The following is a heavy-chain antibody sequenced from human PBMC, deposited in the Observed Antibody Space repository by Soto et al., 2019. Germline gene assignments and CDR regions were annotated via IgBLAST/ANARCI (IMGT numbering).Heavy chain of an antibody. CDR2: IYQTGGI. V-gene: IGHV4-4*02. J-gene: IGHJ5*02. Sequence: SETLSLTCAVSGGSINNNFRSWVRQPPGKGLEWIGEIYQTGGINYNPSLRSRVTISVDTSKNQLSLKVDSVTAADTAFYYCVGGNDNDDFWNNWSLDPWGQGTLVTVSS. CDR1: GGSINNNFR. D-gene: IGHD3-3*01. CDR3: VGGNDNDDFWNNWSLDP.